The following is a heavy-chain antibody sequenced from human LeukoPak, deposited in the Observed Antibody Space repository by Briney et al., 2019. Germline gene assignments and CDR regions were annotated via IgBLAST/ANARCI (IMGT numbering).Heavy chain of an antibody. CDR1: GFVFSNSW. D-gene: IGHD4/OR15-4a*01. CDR3: ARRKEVQTTFDY. CDR2: IKEDGSET. J-gene: IGHJ4*02. V-gene: IGHV3-7*01. Sequence: GGSLRLSCAASGFVFSNSWMGWVRLAPGKGLEWVSNIKEDGSETYYVDSVKGRFTISRDNAKNSLDLQMISLRDEDTAVYYCARRKEVQTTFDYWGQGTLVNVSS.